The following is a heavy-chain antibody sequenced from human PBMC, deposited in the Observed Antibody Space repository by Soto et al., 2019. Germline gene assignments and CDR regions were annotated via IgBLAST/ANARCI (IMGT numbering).Heavy chain of an antibody. CDR1: GFTISSYA. D-gene: IGHD3-16*02. J-gene: IGHJ4*02. V-gene: IGHV3-23*01. CDR2: ISGSGGST. Sequence: GGSLRLSCAASGFTISSYAMSWVRQAPGKGLEWVSAISGSGGSTYYADSVKGRFTISRDNSKNTLYLQMNSLRAEDTAVYYCAKDVRLGELSLPYYFDYWGQGTLVTVSS. CDR3: AKDVRLGELSLPYYFDY.